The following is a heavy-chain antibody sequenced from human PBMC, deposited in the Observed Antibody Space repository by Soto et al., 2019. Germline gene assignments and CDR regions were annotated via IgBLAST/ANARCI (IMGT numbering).Heavy chain of an antibody. V-gene: IGHV3-11*01. Sequence: PGGSLRLSCTASGFTFRAYYMNWIRQAPGKGLEWVSYISTGGSTIFYADSVKGRFTISRDNAKNSLSLQMDSLRADDTGVYYCARGSPQFWQLFDSWGQGALVTVSS. CDR2: ISTGGSTI. CDR1: GFTFRAYY. D-gene: IGHD3-3*01. CDR3: ARGSPQFWQLFDS. J-gene: IGHJ4*02.